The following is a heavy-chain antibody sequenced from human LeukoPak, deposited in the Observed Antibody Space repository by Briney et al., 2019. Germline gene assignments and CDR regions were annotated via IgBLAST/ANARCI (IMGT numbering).Heavy chain of an antibody. V-gene: IGHV1-2*06. D-gene: IGHD2-8*01. Sequence: ASVKVSCKASGYTFTGYYMHWVRQAPGQGLEWMGLINPNSGGTNYAQKFQGRVTMARDTSINTAYMELRRVRFDDTAIYYCARVGGYCTTSTCTPIQWGQGTLVSVSS. CDR1: GYTFTGYY. CDR2: INPNSGGT. J-gene: IGHJ1*01. CDR3: ARVGGYCTTSTCTPIQ.